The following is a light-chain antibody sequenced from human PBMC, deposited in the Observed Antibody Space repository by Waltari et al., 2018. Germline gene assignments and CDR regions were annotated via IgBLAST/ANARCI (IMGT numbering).Light chain of an antibody. Sequence: SSELPQGPDVSVALGQTVKITCQGDSLRTSYASWYQVKPGQAPLLVLFGKEKRPSGIPDRISGYSSGTTSSLTITGAQAEDEADYYCHSRKGRDNQVVFGGGTKLTVL. J-gene: IGLJ3*02. V-gene: IGLV3-19*01. CDR2: GKE. CDR3: HSRKGRDNQVV. CDR1: SLRTSY.